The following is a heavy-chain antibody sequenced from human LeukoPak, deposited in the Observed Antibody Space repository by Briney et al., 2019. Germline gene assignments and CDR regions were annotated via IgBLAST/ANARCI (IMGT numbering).Heavy chain of an antibody. Sequence: GGSLRLSCAASGFTFSNYAMNWVRQAPGKGLEWVSAITGSGGTTYYADSVKGRFTISRDNSKNTLYLQMNSLRPEDTAVYYCAKDDAWLQYGNWGRGTLVTVSS. D-gene: IGHD5-24*01. J-gene: IGHJ4*02. CDR3: AKDDAWLQYGN. CDR1: GFTFSNYA. CDR2: ITGSGGTT. V-gene: IGHV3-23*01.